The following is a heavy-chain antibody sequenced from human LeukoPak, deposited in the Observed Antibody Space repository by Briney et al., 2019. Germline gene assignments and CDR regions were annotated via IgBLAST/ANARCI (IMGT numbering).Heavy chain of an antibody. CDR3: ARELLTVVRGVLFRAFDI. V-gene: IGHV4-30-4*01. Sequence: SQTLSLTRTVSGGSISGGDYYWSWIRPPPGEGLEWIGCIYSSGNIYYNPSLKSRAAISLDTSRSQFSMQLNSVTAADTAVYYCARELLTVVRGVLFRAFDIWGQGTMVTVSS. D-gene: IGHD3-10*01. CDR1: GGSISGGDYY. J-gene: IGHJ3*02. CDR2: IYSSGNI.